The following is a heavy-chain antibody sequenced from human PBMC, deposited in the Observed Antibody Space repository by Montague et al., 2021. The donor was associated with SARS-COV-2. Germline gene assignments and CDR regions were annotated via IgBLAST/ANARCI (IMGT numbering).Heavy chain of an antibody. D-gene: IGHD4-17*01. CDR2: INHSGST. CDR3: ARGRTVTTFYYYYYGMDV. J-gene: IGHJ6*02. V-gene: IGHV4-34*01. CDR1: GGSFSGYY. Sequence: SETLSLTCAVYGGSFSGYYWSWIRQPPGKGQEWIGEINHSGSTNYNPSLKSRVTISVDTSKNQFSLKLSSVTAAGTAVYYCARGRTVTTFYYYYYGMDVWGQGTTVTVSS.